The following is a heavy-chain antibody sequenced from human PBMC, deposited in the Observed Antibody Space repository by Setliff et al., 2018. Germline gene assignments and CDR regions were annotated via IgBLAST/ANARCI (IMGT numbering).Heavy chain of an antibody. V-gene: IGHV4-34*01. CDR3: AKEGYYDHFGYYHYYFDF. CDR1: GGSFSTYF. CDR2: ISHSGSA. Sequence: SETLSLTCAVYGGSFSTYFWSWIRQPPGKGLEWIGEISHSGSANYNPSLKSRVAISVDTSKNQFSLRLSSVTAADTAVYYCAKEGYYDHFGYYHYYFDFWGQGTQVTVSS. J-gene: IGHJ4*02. D-gene: IGHD3-22*01.